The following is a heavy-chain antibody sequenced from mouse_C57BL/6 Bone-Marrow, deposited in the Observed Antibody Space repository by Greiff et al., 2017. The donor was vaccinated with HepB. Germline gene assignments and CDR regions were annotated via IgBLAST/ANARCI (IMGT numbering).Heavy chain of an antibody. Sequence: EVQLVESGPGLVKPSQSLSLSCSVSGYSITSGYFWNWIRQFPGNKLEWMGYISYDGSNNYNPSLKNRISITRDKSKNQFFLKLNSVTTEDTATYYCARRDQGAWFAYWGQGTLVTVSA. CDR2: ISYDGSN. J-gene: IGHJ3*01. V-gene: IGHV3-6*01. CDR3: ARRDQGAWFAY. D-gene: IGHD3-3*01. CDR1: GYSITSGYF.